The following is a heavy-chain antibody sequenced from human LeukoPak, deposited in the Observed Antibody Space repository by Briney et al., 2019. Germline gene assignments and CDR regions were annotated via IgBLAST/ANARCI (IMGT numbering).Heavy chain of an antibody. V-gene: IGHV3-23*01. CDR1: GFTFSSYG. J-gene: IGHJ4*02. CDR2: ISGSRGST. CDR3: AKVWTAYSDDYFHY. Sequence: GGSLRLSCAASGFTFSSYGMSWVREAPGKGLECVSSISGSRGSTNHADSVKVRFTISRDNSKNTLYLQMNSLRAEDTAVYYCAKVWTAYSDDYFHYWGQATLVTVSS. D-gene: IGHD3/OR15-3a*01.